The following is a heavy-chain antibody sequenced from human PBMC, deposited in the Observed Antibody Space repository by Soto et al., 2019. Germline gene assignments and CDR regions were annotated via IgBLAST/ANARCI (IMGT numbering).Heavy chain of an antibody. CDR3: ARGSYGDY. D-gene: IGHD1-26*01. Sequence: QVHLVQSGSGVKNPGASVKVSCKGSGYDFTTYGITWVRQAPGQVLEWMAWISAHNGNTNYAPSLQGRVTVTRDTSTTTAYIELRSLRSDVTALYYCARGSYGDYWGQGALVTVSS. J-gene: IGHJ4*02. CDR1: GYDFTTYG. CDR2: ISAHNGNT. V-gene: IGHV1-18*01.